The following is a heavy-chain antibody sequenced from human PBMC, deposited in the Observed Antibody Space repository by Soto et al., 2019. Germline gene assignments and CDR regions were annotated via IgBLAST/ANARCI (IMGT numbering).Heavy chain of an antibody. CDR1: GGSITDNY. D-gene: IGHD3-3*01. V-gene: IGHV4-59*01. J-gene: IGHJ5*02. CDR2: IYYTGIT. CDR3: ARALDYDFWGGRNWFDP. Sequence: PSETLSLTCSVSGGSITDNYWTWIRQSPGKGLEWVGYIYYTGITNYNPSLKRRVTISLDRSKNQFSLKLDSVTAADTAVYYFARALDYDFWGGRNWFDPWGQGTLVTVSS.